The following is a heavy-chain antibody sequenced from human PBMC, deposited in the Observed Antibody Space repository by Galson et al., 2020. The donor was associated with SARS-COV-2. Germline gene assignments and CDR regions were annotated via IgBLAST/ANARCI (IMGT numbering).Heavy chain of an antibody. Sequence: KIGESLKISCAASGFTFSDYYMSWIRQAPGKGLEWVSYISSSGSTIYYADSVKGRFTISRDNGKNTLSLLMNSLRVEDTAVYYCARGRLQHHYFYYGVDVWGQGTTVTVSS. CDR1: GFTFSDYY. CDR2: ISSSGSTI. D-gene: IGHD4-4*01. V-gene: IGHV3-11*01. CDR3: ARGRLQHHYFYYGVDV. J-gene: IGHJ6*02.